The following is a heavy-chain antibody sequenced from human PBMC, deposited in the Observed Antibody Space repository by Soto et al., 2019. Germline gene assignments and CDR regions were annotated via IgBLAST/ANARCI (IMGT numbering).Heavy chain of an antibody. D-gene: IGHD3-22*01. CDR1: GYSFTSYW. J-gene: IGHJ3*02. CDR3: ARVRGITMIVVAHAFDI. CDR2: IYPGDSDT. Sequence: GESLKISCKGSGYSFTSYWIGWVRQMPGKGLEWMGIIYPGDSDTRYSPSFQGQVTISADKSISTAYLQWSSLKASDTAMYYCARVRGITMIVVAHAFDIWGQGTMVPSPQ. V-gene: IGHV5-51*01.